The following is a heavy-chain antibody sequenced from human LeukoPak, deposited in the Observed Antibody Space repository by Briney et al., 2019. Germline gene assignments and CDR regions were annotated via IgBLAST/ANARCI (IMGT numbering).Heavy chain of an antibody. V-gene: IGHV4-31*03. CDR3: ARPYCGGDCYSDDAFDI. J-gene: IGHJ3*02. CDR2: IYYSGST. CDR1: GGSISSGGYY. D-gene: IGHD2-21*02. Sequence: SQTLSLTCTVSGGSISSGGYYWSWIRQHPGKGLEWIGYIYYSGSTYYNPSLKSRVTISVDTSKNQFSLKLSSVTAADTAVYYCARPYCGGDCYSDDAFDIWGQGTMVTVSS.